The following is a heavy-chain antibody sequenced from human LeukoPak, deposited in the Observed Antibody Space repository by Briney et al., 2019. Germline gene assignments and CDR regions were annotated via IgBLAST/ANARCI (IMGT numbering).Heavy chain of an antibody. J-gene: IGHJ4*02. V-gene: IGHV1-18*01. CDR2: ISTYNGDT. Sequence: ASVNVSCKPSGYTFTRYGISWVRQAPGQGLEWMGWISTYNGDTKYAQKFQGRVTLTKDTPTSTAYMELRSLRSDDTAVYYCVRDPSNTSGWYIYFDYWGQGTLVTVSS. D-gene: IGHD6-19*01. CDR1: GYTFTRYG. CDR3: VRDPSNTSGWYIYFDY.